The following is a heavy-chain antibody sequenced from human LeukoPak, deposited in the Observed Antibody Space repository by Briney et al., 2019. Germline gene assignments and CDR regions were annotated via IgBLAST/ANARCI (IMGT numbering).Heavy chain of an antibody. CDR3: ARDRRRWLQLLHADY. D-gene: IGHD5-24*01. V-gene: IGHV3-30-3*01. Sequence: GGSLRLSCAASGFTSSSYAMHWVRQAPGKGLEWVAVISYDGSNKYYADSVKGRFTISRDNSKNTLYLQMNSLRAEDTAVYYCARDRRRWLQLLHADYWGQGTLVTVSS. CDR1: GFTSSSYA. CDR2: ISYDGSNK. J-gene: IGHJ4*02.